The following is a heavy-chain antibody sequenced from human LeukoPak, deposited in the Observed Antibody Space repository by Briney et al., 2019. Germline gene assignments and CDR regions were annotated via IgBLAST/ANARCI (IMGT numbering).Heavy chain of an antibody. CDR3: ARKLYYYDNGGSAGYAGWFDP. J-gene: IGHJ5*02. V-gene: IGHV3-7*05. CDR2: INHDGSEK. Sequence: GGSLRLSCAVSRFTFSKYWMSWVRLAPGKGLEWVANINHDGSEKYYVDSVKGRFSISRDNAKNALYLQMNSLRAEDTAVYYCARKLYYYDNGGSAGYAGWFDPWGQGTLVTVSS. CDR1: RFTFSKYW. D-gene: IGHD3-22*01.